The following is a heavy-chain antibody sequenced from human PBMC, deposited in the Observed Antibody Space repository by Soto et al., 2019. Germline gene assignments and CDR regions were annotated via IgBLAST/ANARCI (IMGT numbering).Heavy chain of an antibody. CDR2: INHSGST. CDR3: ARAVPAAGTQFDY. Sequence: QVQLQQWGAGLLKPSETLSLTCAVYGGSFSGYYWSWIRQPPGKGLEWIGEINHSGSTNYNPSLKSRVTISVETSKNQFSLKLSSVTAADTAVYYCARAVPAAGTQFDYWGQGTLVTVSS. J-gene: IGHJ4*02. D-gene: IGHD6-13*01. CDR1: GGSFSGYY. V-gene: IGHV4-34*01.